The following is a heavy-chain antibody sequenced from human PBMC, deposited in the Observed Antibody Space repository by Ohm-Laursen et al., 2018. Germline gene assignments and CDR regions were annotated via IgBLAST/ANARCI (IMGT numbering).Heavy chain of an antibody. CDR1: GFTFIDYD. J-gene: IGHJ6*02. D-gene: IGHD3-10*01. Sequence: SLRLSCAASGFTFIDYDMSWIRQTPGKGLEWLSYITSGGGIIYSADSVKGRFTISRDNDEDTLYLQMNSLRAEDTAVYYCAREGPRAISYYGSGSSDYYYYGLDVWGQGTTVTVSS. CDR2: ITSGGGII. CDR3: AREGPRAISYYGSGSSDYYYYGLDV. V-gene: IGHV3-11*04.